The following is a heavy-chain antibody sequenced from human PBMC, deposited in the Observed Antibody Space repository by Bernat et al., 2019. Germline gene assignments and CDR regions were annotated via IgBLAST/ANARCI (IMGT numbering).Heavy chain of an antibody. CDR1: GFTFNSYA. D-gene: IGHD2-15*01. CDR2: FSGSGGST. V-gene: IGHV3-23*01. CDR3: AKATGVVAPTYIDY. J-gene: IGHJ4*02. Sequence: EVQLLESGGGLVQPGGSLRLSCAAPGFTFNSYAMSWVRQAPGKGLEWVSAFSGSGGSTYYADSVKGRFTISRDNSKNTLYLQMNSLRAEDTALYYCAKATGVVAPTYIDYWGQGTLVTVSS.